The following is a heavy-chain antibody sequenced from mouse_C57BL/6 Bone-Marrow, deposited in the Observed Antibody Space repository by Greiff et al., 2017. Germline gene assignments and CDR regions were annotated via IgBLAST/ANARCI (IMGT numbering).Heavy chain of an antibody. V-gene: IGHV1-64*01. CDR1: GYTFTSYW. J-gene: IGHJ4*01. D-gene: IGHD2-2*01. CDR3: LYGYDDLYAMDY. CDR2: IHPNSGST. Sequence: QVQLKQPGAELVKPGASVKLSCKASGYTFTSYWMHWVKQRPGQGLEWIGMIHPNSGSTNYNEKFKSKATLTVDKSSSTAYMQLSSLTSEDSAVYYCLYGYDDLYAMDYWGQGTSVTVSS.